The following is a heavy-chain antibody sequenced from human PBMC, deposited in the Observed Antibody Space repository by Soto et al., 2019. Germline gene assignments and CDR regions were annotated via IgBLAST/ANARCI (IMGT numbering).Heavy chain of an antibody. CDR1: GGSISSSNW. V-gene: IGHV4-4*02. CDR2: IYHSGST. D-gene: IGHD1-26*01. J-gene: IGHJ6*02. Sequence: QVQLQESGPGLVKPSGTLSLTCAVSGGSISSSNWWSWVPQPPGKGLEWIGEIYHSGSTNYNPSLKSRVTISVDKSKNQFSLKLSAVTAADTAVDYCARVSGSYYYGMDVWGQGTTVTVSS. CDR3: ARVSGSYYYGMDV.